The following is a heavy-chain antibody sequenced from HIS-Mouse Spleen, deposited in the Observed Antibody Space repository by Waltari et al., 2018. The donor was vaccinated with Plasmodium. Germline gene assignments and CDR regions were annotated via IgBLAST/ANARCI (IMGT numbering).Heavy chain of an antibody. CDR1: GYTFTGYY. J-gene: IGHJ4*02. CDR2: INPRSGGT. Sequence: QVQLVQSGAEVKKPGASVKVSCKASGYTFTGYYMHWVRRAPGQGLEWMGWINPRSGGTKYAQKFQGRVTMTRDTSISTAYMELSRLRSDDTAVYYCARDLAAAGHFDYWGQGTLVTVSS. CDR3: ARDLAAAGHFDY. V-gene: IGHV1-2*02. D-gene: IGHD6-13*01.